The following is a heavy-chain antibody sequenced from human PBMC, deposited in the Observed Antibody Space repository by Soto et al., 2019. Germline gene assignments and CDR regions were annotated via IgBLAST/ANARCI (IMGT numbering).Heavy chain of an antibody. D-gene: IGHD3-22*01. CDR3: ARLPTYYYDSSGYYYRNYYYYGMDV. V-gene: IGHV1-69*06. Sequence: QVQLVQSGAEVKKPGSSVKVSCKASGGTFSSYAISWVRQAPGQGLEWMGGIIPIFGTANYAQKFQGRVTITADKYTSTDYMELSSLRSEDTAVYYCARLPTYYYDSSGYYYRNYYYYGMDVWGQGTTVTVSS. J-gene: IGHJ6*02. CDR2: IIPIFGTA. CDR1: GGTFSSYA.